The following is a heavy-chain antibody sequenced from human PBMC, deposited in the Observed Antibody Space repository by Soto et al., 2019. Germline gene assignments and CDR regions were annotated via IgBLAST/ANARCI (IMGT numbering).Heavy chain of an antibody. CDR2: VGATGSNI. V-gene: IGHV3-23*01. CDR1: GFSFARYA. J-gene: IGHJ3*02. CDR3: VKESYGDYLDGYAM. Sequence: GGSLRLSCAASGFSFARYAMSWVLQAPGKGLEWVSGVGATGSNIHYADSVRGRFTISRDISKNTLYLQMNSLRVDDTAVYYCVKESYGDYLDGYAMSSQGTMVIVSS. D-gene: IGHD4-17*01.